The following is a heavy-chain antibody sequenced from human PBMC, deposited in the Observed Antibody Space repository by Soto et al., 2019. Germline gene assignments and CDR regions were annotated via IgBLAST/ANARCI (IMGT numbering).Heavy chain of an antibody. Sequence: ASVKVSCKASGYTFTSYYMHWVRQAPGQGLEWMGIINPSGGSTSYAQKFQGRVTMTRDTSTSTVYMELSSLRSEDTAVYYCARGAITMFLGPENNWFDPWGQGTLVIGSS. CDR2: INPSGGST. CDR3: ARGAITMFLGPENNWFDP. J-gene: IGHJ5*02. CDR1: GYTFTSYY. D-gene: IGHD3-10*02. V-gene: IGHV1-46*01.